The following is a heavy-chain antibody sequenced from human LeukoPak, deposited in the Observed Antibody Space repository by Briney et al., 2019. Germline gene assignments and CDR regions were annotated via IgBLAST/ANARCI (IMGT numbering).Heavy chain of an antibody. V-gene: IGHV4-31*03. CDR1: GGSIGSGGYY. Sequence: PSETLSLTCTVSGGSIGSGGYYWSWIRQHPGKGLEWIGYIYYSGSTYYTPSLKSRLTISVDTSKNQFSLKLSSVTAADTAVYYCARGPSAPGRSWYRHDEYFQHWGQGTLVTVSS. CDR3: ARGPSAPGRSWYRHDEYFQH. CDR2: IYYSGST. D-gene: IGHD6-13*01. J-gene: IGHJ1*01.